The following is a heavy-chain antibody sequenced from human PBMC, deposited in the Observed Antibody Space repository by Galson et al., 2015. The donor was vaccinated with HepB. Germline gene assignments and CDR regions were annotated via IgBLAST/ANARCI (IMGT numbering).Heavy chain of an antibody. Sequence: SLRLSCAASGFTFSSYAMSWVRQAPGKGLEWVSAISGSGGSTYYADSVNGRFTISRDNSKNTLYLQMNSLRAEDTAVYYCAKRRPIAARPDLGFDYSGQGTLVTASS. J-gene: IGHJ4*02. V-gene: IGHV3-23*01. CDR2: ISGSGGST. CDR1: GFTFSSYA. D-gene: IGHD6-6*01. CDR3: AKRRPIAARPDLGFDY.